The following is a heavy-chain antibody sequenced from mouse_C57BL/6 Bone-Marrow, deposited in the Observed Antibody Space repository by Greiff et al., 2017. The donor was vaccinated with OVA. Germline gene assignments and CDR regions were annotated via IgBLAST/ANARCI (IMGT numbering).Heavy chain of an antibody. CDR1: GFSLTSYA. CDR3: ARNYNYGSHYFDY. CDR2: IWTGGGT. J-gene: IGHJ2*01. Sequence: VQRVESGPGLVAPSQSLSITCTVSGFSLTSYAISWVRQPPGKGLEWLGVIWTGGGTNYNSALKSRLSISKDNSKSQVFLKMNSLQTDDTARYYCARNYNYGSHYFDYWGQGTTLTVSS. D-gene: IGHD1-1*01. V-gene: IGHV2-9-1*01.